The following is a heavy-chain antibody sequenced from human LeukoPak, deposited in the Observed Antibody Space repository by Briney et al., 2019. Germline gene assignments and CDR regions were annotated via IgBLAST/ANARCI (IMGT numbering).Heavy chain of an antibody. CDR2: IVGSGGST. CDR1: GFTFSKYA. J-gene: IGHJ4*02. D-gene: IGHD3-16*01. Sequence: GGSLRLSCAASGFTFSKYAMSWVRQAPGKGLEWVSSIVGSGGSTYYADSVKGRFTISRDNSKNTMSLQMESLRAEDTALYYCAKDYAVGSIDYWGQGTLVTVSS. CDR3: AKDYAVGSIDY. V-gene: IGHV3-23*01.